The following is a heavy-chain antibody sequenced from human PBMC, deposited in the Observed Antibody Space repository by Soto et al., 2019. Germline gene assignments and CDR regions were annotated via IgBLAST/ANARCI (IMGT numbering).Heavy chain of an antibody. Sequence: GASVKVSCKASGGTFSSYAISWVRQAPGQGLEWMGGIIPIFGTANYAQKFQGRVTITADESTSTAYMELSSLRSEDTAVYYCARAPGPITIFGVAPRWWFDPWGQGTLVTVSS. CDR1: GGTFSSYA. D-gene: IGHD3-3*01. V-gene: IGHV1-69*13. J-gene: IGHJ5*02. CDR2: IIPIFGTA. CDR3: ARAPGPITIFGVAPRWWFDP.